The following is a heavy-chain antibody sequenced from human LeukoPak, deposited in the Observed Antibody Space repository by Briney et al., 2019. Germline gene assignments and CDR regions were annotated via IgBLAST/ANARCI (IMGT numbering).Heavy chain of an antibody. CDR2: ISSSGSTI. CDR3: ARAFGYDSSGYYYVQYYYYYYGMDV. Sequence: PGGSLRLSCAASGFTFSDYYMSWIRQAPGKGLEWVSYISSSGSTIYYADSVKGRFTISRDNAKNPLYLQMNSLRAEDTAVYYCARAFGYDSSGYYYVQYYYYYYGMDVWGQGTTVTVSS. D-gene: IGHD3-22*01. J-gene: IGHJ6*02. CDR1: GFTFSDYY. V-gene: IGHV3-11*01.